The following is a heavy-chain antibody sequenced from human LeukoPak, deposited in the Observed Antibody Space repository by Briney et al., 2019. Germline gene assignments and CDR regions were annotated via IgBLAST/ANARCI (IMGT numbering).Heavy chain of an antibody. J-gene: IGHJ3*02. V-gene: IGHV1-69*05. CDR3: ARVKAQVHYDFWSGPRSGGAFDI. CDR2: LIPIFGTA. D-gene: IGHD3-3*01. CDR1: GGTFSSYA. Sequence: SVKVSCKASGGTFSSYAISWVRQAPGQGLEWVGGLIPIFGTANYAQKFQGRVTITTDESTSTAYMELNRLRLDDTAVYYCARVKAQVHYDFWSGPRSGGAFDIWGQGTMVTVSS.